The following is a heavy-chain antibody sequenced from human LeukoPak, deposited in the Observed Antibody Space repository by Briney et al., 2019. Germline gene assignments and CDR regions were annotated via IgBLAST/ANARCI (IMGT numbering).Heavy chain of an antibody. V-gene: IGHV4-4*02. Sequence: SETLSLTCAVSGGSISNNNWWSWVRQPPGKGLAWIGEIFHSGGTNYSPSLRSRVTISVDKSKNQFSLKLNSVTAADTAVYYCARGGGTPTTVVTPLDYWGQGTLVTVSS. J-gene: IGHJ4*02. CDR3: ARGGGTPTTVVTPLDY. CDR2: IFHSGGT. D-gene: IGHD4-23*01. CDR1: GGSISNNNW.